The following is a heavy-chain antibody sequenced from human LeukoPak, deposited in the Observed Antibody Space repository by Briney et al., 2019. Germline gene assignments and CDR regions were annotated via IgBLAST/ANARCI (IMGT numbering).Heavy chain of an antibody. D-gene: IGHD4-17*01. CDR2: INHSGST. V-gene: IGHV4-34*01. J-gene: IGHJ5*02. Sequence: SETLSLTCTVSGGSISSYYWSWIRQPPGKGLEWIGEINHSGSTNYNPSLKSRVTISVDTSKNQFSLKLSSVTAADTAVYYCARRQLGYATTTVTHQFDPWGQGTLVTVSS. CDR1: GGSISSYY. CDR3: ARRQLGYATTTVTHQFDP.